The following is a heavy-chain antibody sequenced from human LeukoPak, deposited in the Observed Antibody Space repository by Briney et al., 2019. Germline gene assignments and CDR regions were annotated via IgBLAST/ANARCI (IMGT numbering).Heavy chain of an antibody. D-gene: IGHD3-16*01. CDR3: ARERGWGAAYFYGVDV. J-gene: IGHJ6*02. CDR2: IGRDGST. Sequence: PGGSLRLSCAASGFTVRTNYMSWVRQAPGKGLEWVSVIGRDGSTQYADSVKGRFSISGDNSMNTLYLQMNSLRAEDTAVYYCARERGWGAAYFYGVDVWGQGTTVIVAS. CDR1: GFTVRTNY. V-gene: IGHV3-66*01.